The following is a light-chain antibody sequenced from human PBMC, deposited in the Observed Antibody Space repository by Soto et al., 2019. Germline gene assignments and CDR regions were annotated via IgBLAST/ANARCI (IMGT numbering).Light chain of an antibody. Sequence: EIVMTQSPATLSVSPGARATLSCRASQSVSGYLAWYQQKPGQAPRLLIYGASTRPTGIPARFSGSGSGTEFTLTISSLQSEDFAVYYCQQYNNWPLTFGGGTKVEIK. V-gene: IGKV3-15*01. CDR3: QQYNNWPLT. J-gene: IGKJ4*01. CDR1: QSVSGY. CDR2: GAS.